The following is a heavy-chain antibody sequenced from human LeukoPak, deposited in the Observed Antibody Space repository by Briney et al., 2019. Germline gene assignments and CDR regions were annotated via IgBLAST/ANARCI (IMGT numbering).Heavy chain of an antibody. CDR1: GGTFSGYA. CDR3: AREAVPYSYGIYFDY. J-gene: IGHJ4*02. Sequence: SVKVSCKASGGTFSGYAISWVRQAPGQGLEWMGGIIPIFGTANYAQKLQGRVTMTTDTSTSTASMELRSLRSDDTAVYYCAREAVPYSYGIYFDYWGQGTLVTVSS. D-gene: IGHD5-18*01. CDR2: IIPIFGTA. V-gene: IGHV1-69*05.